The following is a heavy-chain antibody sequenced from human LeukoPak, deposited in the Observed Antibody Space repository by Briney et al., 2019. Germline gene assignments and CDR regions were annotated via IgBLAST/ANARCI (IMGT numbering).Heavy chain of an antibody. CDR3: FREGGD. J-gene: IGHJ4*02. CDR2: IKQDGSEK. Sequence: GGSLRLSCAASGFSFSTYWMSWVRQAPGKGLEWVANIKQDGSEKYYVDSVKGRFTISRDNAKNTLYLQMNSLRVEDTAIYYCFREGGDWGQGTLVTVSS. V-gene: IGHV3-7*01. CDR1: GFSFSTYW. D-gene: IGHD3-10*01.